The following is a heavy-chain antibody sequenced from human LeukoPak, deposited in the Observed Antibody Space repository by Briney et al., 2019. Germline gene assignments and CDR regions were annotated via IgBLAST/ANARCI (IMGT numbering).Heavy chain of an antibody. CDR1: GYTFTSYD. CDR2: MNPNSGNT. J-gene: IGHJ4*02. D-gene: IGHD1-26*01. V-gene: IGHV1-8*01. Sequence: ASVKVSCKASGYTFTSYDINWVRQATGQGLEWMGWMNPNSGNTGYAQKFLGRVTMTRNTSISTAYMELSSLRSEDTAVYYCARVGIIVGADFDYWGQGTLVTVSS. CDR3: ARVGIIVGADFDY.